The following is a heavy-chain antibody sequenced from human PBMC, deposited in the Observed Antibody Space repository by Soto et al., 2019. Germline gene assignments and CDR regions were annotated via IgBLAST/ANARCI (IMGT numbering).Heavy chain of an antibody. Sequence: GGSLRLSCAASGFTFSSYAMSWVRQAPGKGLEWVSAISGSGGSTYYADSAKGRFTISRDNSKNTLYLQMNSLRAEDTAVYYCAKTWGGQYYYDSSGYYYFDYWRQGTLVTVSS. J-gene: IGHJ4*02. CDR1: GFTFSSYA. V-gene: IGHV3-23*01. CDR2: ISGSGGST. CDR3: AKTWGGQYYYDSSGYYYFDY. D-gene: IGHD3-22*01.